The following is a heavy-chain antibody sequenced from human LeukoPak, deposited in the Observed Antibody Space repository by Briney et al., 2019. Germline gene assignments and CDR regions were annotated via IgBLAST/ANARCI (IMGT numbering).Heavy chain of an antibody. J-gene: IGHJ4*02. Sequence: QSGRSLRLSCAASGFTFSSYAMHWVRQAPGKGLEWVAVISYDGSNKYYADSVKGRFTISRDNSKNTLYLQMNSLRAEDTAVYYCAKSVPVLRFLEWNFDYWGQGTLVTVSS. CDR3: AKSVPVLRFLEWNFDY. CDR1: GFTFSSYA. CDR2: ISYDGSNK. D-gene: IGHD3-3*01. V-gene: IGHV3-30-3*02.